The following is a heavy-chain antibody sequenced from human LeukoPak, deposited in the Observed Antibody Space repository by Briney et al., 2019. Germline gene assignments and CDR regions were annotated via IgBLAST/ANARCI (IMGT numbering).Heavy chain of an antibody. D-gene: IGHD1-26*01. CDR3: ARGAVGGESPTTRVYNWFDP. J-gene: IGHJ5*02. Sequence: SETLSLTCAVYGGSFSGYYWSWIRQPPGKGLEWIGEINHSGSTNYNPSLKSRVTISVDTSKNQFSLKLSSVTAADTAVYYCARGAVGGESPTTRVYNWFDPWGQGTLVTVSS. CDR2: INHSGST. V-gene: IGHV4-34*01. CDR1: GGSFSGYY.